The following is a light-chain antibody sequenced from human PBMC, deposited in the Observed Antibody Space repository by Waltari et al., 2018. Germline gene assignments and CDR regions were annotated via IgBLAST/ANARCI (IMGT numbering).Light chain of an antibody. J-gene: IGKJ2*01. CDR3: QHYDNWPPYT. Sequence: EIIMTQSPATLSLLPGERATLSCRASQSVSSNLAWYQQKPGQAPRLLMYDVSIRGTGVPARFSGRGSGTEFTLTISSLQSEDFAVYYCQHYDNWPPYTFGQGTKLEIK. CDR1: QSVSSN. V-gene: IGKV3-15*01. CDR2: DVS.